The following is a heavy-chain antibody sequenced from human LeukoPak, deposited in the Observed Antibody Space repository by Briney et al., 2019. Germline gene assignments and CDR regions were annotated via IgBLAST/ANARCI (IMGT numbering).Heavy chain of an antibody. J-gene: IGHJ4*02. Sequence: GGSLRLSCTVSGFTVSSNSMSWVRQAPGKGLEWVSFIYSGGNTHNSDSVKGRFTISRDNSKNTLYLQMNTLRAEDTAVYYCARGIRGYAFDYWGQGTLVTVSS. D-gene: IGHD6-25*01. CDR2: IYSGGNT. CDR3: ARGIRGYAFDY. V-gene: IGHV3-53*01. CDR1: GFTVSSNS.